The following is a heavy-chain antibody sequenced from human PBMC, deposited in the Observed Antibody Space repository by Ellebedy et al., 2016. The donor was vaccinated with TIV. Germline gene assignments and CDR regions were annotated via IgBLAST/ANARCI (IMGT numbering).Heavy chain of an antibody. CDR1: GFTFSSYW. J-gene: IGHJ4*02. V-gene: IGHV3-74*01. Sequence: GESLKIPXAASGFTFSSYWMHWVRQVPGKGLVWVSRINSDGTSLSYADSVQGRFTISRDNAKNTLYLQMNSLRAEDSAVYYCARAVWNYYDSSGSGYWGQGTLVTVSS. CDR3: ARAVWNYYDSSGSGY. CDR2: INSDGTSL. D-gene: IGHD3-22*01.